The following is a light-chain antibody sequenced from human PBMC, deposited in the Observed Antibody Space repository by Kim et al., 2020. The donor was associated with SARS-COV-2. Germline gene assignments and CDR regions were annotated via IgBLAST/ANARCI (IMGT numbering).Light chain of an antibody. V-gene: IGKV1-16*02. CDR2: AAS. CDR3: QQYNRYPMT. Sequence: ASVEDRVTITCRASQDITNHLVWFQQKAGKAPKSLIYAASSLQSGVPSKFGGSGSGTDFTLTISSLQPEDSATYYCQQYNRYPMTFGQGTRLEIK. J-gene: IGKJ5*01. CDR1: QDITNH.